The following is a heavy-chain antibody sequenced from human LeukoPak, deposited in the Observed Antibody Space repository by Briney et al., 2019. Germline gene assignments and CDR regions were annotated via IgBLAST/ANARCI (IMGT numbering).Heavy chain of an antibody. CDR3: ARDGGSYSYGGYFDL. Sequence: GGSLRLSCAASGFTFSSYDMHWVRQATGKGLEWVSAIGTAGDTYYPGSVKGRFTISRENAKNSLYLQMNSLRAGDTAVYYCARDGGSYSYGGYFDLWGRGTLVTVSS. CDR1: GFTFSSYD. J-gene: IGHJ2*01. CDR2: IGTAGDT. D-gene: IGHD5-18*01. V-gene: IGHV3-13*01.